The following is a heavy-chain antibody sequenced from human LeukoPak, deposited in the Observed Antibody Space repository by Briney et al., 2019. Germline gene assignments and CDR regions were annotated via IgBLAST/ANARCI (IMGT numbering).Heavy chain of an antibody. D-gene: IGHD4-17*01. J-gene: IGHJ5*02. CDR2: ISNTASYI. Sequence: PGGSLRLSCAASGFTFSRSTMTWVRQAPGKGLEWVSSISNTASYIYYADSLKGRFTISRDNAKNSLYLQMNSLRAEDTAVYYCAGDLTMMTTVTRGLGSWGQGTLVTVSS. CDR1: GFTFSRST. CDR3: AGDLTMMTTVTRGLGS. V-gene: IGHV3-21*01.